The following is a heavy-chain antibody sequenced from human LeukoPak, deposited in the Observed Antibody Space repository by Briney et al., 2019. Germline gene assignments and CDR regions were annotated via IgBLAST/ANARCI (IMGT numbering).Heavy chain of an antibody. Sequence: SETLSLTCTVSGGSISSGDDYWSWSRQPPVNGLEWFAFLYYSGSTYYNPSLQSRVPMSAYTSKNQLSLKRSTVTAADTAVYYCARPNYYDSRIDPWGQGILVTVSS. CDR2: LYYSGST. V-gene: IGHV4-30-4*01. CDR1: GGSISSGDDY. J-gene: IGHJ5*02. CDR3: ARPNYYDSRIDP. D-gene: IGHD3-22*01.